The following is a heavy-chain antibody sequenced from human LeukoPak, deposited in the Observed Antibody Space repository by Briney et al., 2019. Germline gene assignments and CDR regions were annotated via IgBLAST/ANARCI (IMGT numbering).Heavy chain of an antibody. J-gene: IGHJ4*02. CDR2: IYHSGST. V-gene: IGHV4-30-2*01. CDR3: ARGDYYGSGDFDY. D-gene: IGHD3-10*01. Sequence: SETLSLTCAVSGGSISSGGYSWSWIRQPPGKGLEWIGYIYHSGSTYYNPSPKSRVTISVDRSKNQFSLKLGSVTAADSAVYYCARGDYYGSGDFDYWGQGTLVTVSS. CDR1: GGSISSGGYS.